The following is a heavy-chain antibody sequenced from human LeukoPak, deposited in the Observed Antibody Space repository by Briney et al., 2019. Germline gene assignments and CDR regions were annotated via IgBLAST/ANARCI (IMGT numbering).Heavy chain of an antibody. D-gene: IGHD1-26*01. CDR2: IYYSGST. CDR1: GGSISSYY. J-gene: IGHJ2*01. Sequence: SETLSLTCTVSGGSISSYYWSWIRQPPGKGLEWIGYIYYSGSTNYNPSLKSRVTISVDTSKNQFSLKLSSVTAADTAVYYCARVPIDPWELLPHWYFDLWGRGTLVTVSS. V-gene: IGHV4-59*01. CDR3: ARVPIDPWELLPHWYFDL.